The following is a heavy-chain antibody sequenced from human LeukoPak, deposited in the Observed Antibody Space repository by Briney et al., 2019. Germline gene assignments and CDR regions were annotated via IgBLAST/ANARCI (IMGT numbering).Heavy chain of an antibody. CDR3: AKFFHDSSGEFQX. D-gene: IGHD3-22*01. V-gene: IGHV3-23*01. J-gene: IGHJ1*01. Sequence: GGSLRLSCSASGFTVSSYAMTWARQAPGKGLEWLSSLSRSGGSTYYADSVKGRFTTSRDNSKNTLYLQMNSLRAEDTAVYYCAKFFHDSSGEFQXXGHGXXVTV. CDR1: GFTVSSYA. CDR2: LSRSGGST.